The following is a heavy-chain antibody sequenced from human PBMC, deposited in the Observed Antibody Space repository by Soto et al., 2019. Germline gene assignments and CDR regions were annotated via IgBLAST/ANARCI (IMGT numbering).Heavy chain of an antibody. CDR1: DYTFAAYW. J-gene: IGHJ3*02. D-gene: IGHD3-3*01. Sequence: GESLKISCKGFDYTFAAYWIGWVRQMPGKGLEWMGVINPRHSDVKYSPPFEGQLTISADKFINTAFLQWRSLKASDTPMYHCAIPDYTQDVWCHTYNIWGQGTMVTV. CDR3: AIPDYTQDVWCHTYNI. CDR2: INPRHSDV. V-gene: IGHV5-51*01.